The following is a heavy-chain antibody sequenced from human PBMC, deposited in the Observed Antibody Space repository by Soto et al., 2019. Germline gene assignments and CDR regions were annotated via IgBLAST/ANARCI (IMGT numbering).Heavy chain of an antibody. V-gene: IGHV1-69*02. Sequence: QVQLVQSGAEGKKPGSSVKVSCKASGGTFSSYTISWVRQAPGQGLEWMGRIIPILGIANYAQKFQGRVTITADKSTSTAYMELSSLRSEDTAVYYCASFRYFDWGDAFDIWGQGTMVTVSS. CDR2: IIPILGIA. D-gene: IGHD3-9*01. CDR3: ASFRYFDWGDAFDI. J-gene: IGHJ3*02. CDR1: GGTFSSYT.